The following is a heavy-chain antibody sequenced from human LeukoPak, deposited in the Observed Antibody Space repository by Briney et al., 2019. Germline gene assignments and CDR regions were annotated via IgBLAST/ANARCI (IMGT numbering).Heavy chain of an antibody. CDR2: FDYSGST. CDR3: SRSPNSSGWYTY. V-gene: IGHV4-61*01. J-gene: IGHJ4*02. D-gene: IGHD6-19*01. Sequence: SETLSLTCTVSGGSVSSGSYYWNWIRQPPGKGLEWIGYFDYSGSTNYNPSLKSRVTISLDTSKNQFSLKLSSVTAADTAVYYCSRSPNSSGWYTYWGQGTLVTVSS. CDR1: GGSVSSGSYY.